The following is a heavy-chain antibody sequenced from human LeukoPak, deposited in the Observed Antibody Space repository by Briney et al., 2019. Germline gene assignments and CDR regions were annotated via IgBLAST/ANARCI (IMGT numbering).Heavy chain of an antibody. V-gene: IGHV3-15*07. CDR2: IKSKTDGGTT. CDR3: TTADYYDSSGYYYYYYGMDV. CDR1: GFTFSNAW. J-gene: IGHJ6*02. Sequence: PGGSLRLSCAASGFTFSNAWMNWVRQAPGKGLEWVGRIKSKTDGGTTDYAAPVKGRFTISRDDSKNTLYLQMNSLKTEDTAVYYCTTADYYDSSGYYYYYYGMDVWGQGTTVTVSS. D-gene: IGHD3-22*01.